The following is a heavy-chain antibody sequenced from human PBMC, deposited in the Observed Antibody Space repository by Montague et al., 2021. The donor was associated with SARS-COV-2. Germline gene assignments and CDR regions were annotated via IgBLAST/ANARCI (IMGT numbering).Heavy chain of an antibody. D-gene: IGHD3-10*01. CDR3: ASSYYYGSGTYVYNYYMDV. V-gene: IGHV4-39*01. Sequence: SETLSLTCTVSGGSVSSSPYYWCGIRQPPGRGLEWVGSISYSGRTYFSPSLESRLTISVDSSENQFSLMLSSVTAADTAVYYCASSYYYGSGTYVYNYYMDVWGQGTPVTVSS. CDR1: GGSVSSSPYY. CDR2: ISYSGRT. J-gene: IGHJ6*03.